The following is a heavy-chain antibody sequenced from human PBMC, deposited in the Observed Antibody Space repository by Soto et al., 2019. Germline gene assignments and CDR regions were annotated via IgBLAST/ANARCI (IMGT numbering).Heavy chain of an antibody. V-gene: IGHV4-4*07. CDR2: IYTSGST. CDR3: ARACHTPPSYNWFDP. J-gene: IGHJ5*02. CDR1: GGSISSYY. Sequence: SETLSLTCTVSGGSISSYYWSWIRQPAGKGLEWIGRIYTSGSTNYNPSLKSRVIMSVDTSKNQFSLKLSSVTAADTAVYYCARACHTPPSYNWFDPWGQGTLVTVSS.